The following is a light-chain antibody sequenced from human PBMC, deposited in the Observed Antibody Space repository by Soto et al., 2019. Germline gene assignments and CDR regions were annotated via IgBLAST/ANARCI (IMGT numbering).Light chain of an antibody. J-gene: IGKJ5*01. CDR2: GAF. CDR1: QSVRTN. V-gene: IGKV3-15*01. Sequence: EIVMTQSPATLSVSPGERATLSCRASQSVRTNLAWYQQIPGQSPRLLIYGAFNRATGIPARFSGSGSGTEFTLTISSLQSEDFAIYYCQHYNNWPPITFGQGTRLEIK. CDR3: QHYNNWPPIT.